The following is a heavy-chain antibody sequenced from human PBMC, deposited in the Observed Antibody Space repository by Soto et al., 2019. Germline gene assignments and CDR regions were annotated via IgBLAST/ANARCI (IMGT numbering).Heavy chain of an antibody. J-gene: IGHJ4*02. D-gene: IGHD6-13*01. Sequence: ASVKVSCKASGGTFSSYTINWVRQAPGQGLEWMGWISAYNGNTNYAQKLQGRVTMTTDTSTSTAYMELRSLRSDDTAVYYCGRDIGYSSRGGYWGQGTLVTVSS. CDR3: GRDIGYSSRGGY. CDR2: ISAYNGNT. CDR1: GGTFSSYT. V-gene: IGHV1-18*01.